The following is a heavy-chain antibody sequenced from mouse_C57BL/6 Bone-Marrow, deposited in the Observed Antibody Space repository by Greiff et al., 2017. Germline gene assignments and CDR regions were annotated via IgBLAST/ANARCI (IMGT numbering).Heavy chain of an antibody. CDR1: GYTFTSYW. J-gene: IGHJ3*01. V-gene: IGHV1-69*01. CDR3: ARGGSWVAY. CDR2: IDPSDSYT. Sequence: QVQLQQPGAELVMPGASVKLSCKASGYTFTSYWMHWVKQRPGQGLEWIGEIDPSDSYTNYNQKFKGKSTMTVDKSSSTAYMQLSSLTSEDSAVYYWARGGSWVAYWGQGTLVTVSA.